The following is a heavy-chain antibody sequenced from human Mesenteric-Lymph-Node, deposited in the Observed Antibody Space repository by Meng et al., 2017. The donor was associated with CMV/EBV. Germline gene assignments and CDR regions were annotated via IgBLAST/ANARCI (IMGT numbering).Heavy chain of an antibody. CDR3: ARTPLGVVPAAIAWFDP. Sequence: ASVKVSCKASGGTFSSYAISWVRQAPGQGLEWMGWINPNSGGTNYAQKFQGRVTMTRDTSISTAYMELSRLRSDDTAVYYCARTPLGVVPAAIAWFDPWGQGTLVTVSS. D-gene: IGHD2-2*01. CDR1: GGTFSSYA. CDR2: INPNSGGT. J-gene: IGHJ5*02. V-gene: IGHV1-2*02.